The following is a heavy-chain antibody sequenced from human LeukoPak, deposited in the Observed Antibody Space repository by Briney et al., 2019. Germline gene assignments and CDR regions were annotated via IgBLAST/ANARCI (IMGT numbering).Heavy chain of an antibody. CDR2: IYHSGST. CDR1: GYSISSGYY. CDR3: ARGRRDGYTKD. Sequence: KSSETLSLTCTVSGYSISSGYYWGWIRQPPGKGLEWIGSIYHSGSTYYNPSLKSRVTISVDTSKNQFSLKLSSVTTADTAVYYCARGRRDGYTKDWGQGTLVTVSS. V-gene: IGHV4-38-2*02. J-gene: IGHJ4*02. D-gene: IGHD5-24*01.